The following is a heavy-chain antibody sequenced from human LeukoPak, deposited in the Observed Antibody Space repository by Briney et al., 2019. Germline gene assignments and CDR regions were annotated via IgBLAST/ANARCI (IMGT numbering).Heavy chain of an antibody. V-gene: IGHV3-7*01. CDR2: IKQDGSER. J-gene: IGHJ4*02. CDR3: ARGGAVAGLDY. Sequence: GGSLRLSCATSRIGLSNFWMSWVRQAPGKGLEWVASIKQDGSERNYVDSVKGRFTISRDNAKNSLYLQMNSLRVEDTAVYYCARGGAVAGLDYWSKGTLVTVSS. D-gene: IGHD6-19*01. CDR1: RIGLSNFW.